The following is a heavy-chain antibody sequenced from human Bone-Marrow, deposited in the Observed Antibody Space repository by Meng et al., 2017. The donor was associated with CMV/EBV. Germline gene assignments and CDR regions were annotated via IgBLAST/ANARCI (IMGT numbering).Heavy chain of an antibody. J-gene: IGHJ4*02. V-gene: IGHV3-53*01. CDR1: GFSVSSNS. CDR3: ARGDDFDY. CDR2: IYSGGST. Sequence: SLSLSCAASGFSVSSNSMSWVRQAPGKGLEWVSVIYSGGSTYCADSVKGRFTISRDNSKNTLYLQMNSLRAEDTAVYYCARGDDFDYWGQGTLVTVSS.